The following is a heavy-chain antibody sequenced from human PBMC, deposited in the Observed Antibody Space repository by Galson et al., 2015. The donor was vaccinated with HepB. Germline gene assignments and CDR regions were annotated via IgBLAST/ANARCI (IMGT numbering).Heavy chain of an antibody. D-gene: IGHD3-16*02. CDR3: AKVEGSLRLGELSYPDY. V-gene: IGHV3-23*01. CDR1: GFTFSSYA. Sequence: SLRLSCAASGFTFSSYAMSWVRHAPGEGLEWVSSISGSGGATYYADSVRGRFSISRDNSKNTLYLQMSSLRAEDTAVYYCAKVEGSLRLGELSYPDYWGQGTLVTVSS. CDR2: ISGSGGAT. J-gene: IGHJ4*02.